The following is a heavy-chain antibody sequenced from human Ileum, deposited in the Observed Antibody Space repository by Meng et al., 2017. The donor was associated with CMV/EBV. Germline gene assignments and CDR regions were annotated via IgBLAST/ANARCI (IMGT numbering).Heavy chain of an antibody. CDR3: ARDDVGAVPGDY. J-gene: IGHJ4*02. D-gene: IGHD1-26*01. CDR1: GYTFSSYY. Sequence: KASGYTFSSYYIHWVRQAPGRGLGWLGIINPSGGRTTYAQKFQDRVTMTRDTSTSTIYMELSSLTSGDTAVYYCARDDVGAVPGDYWGQGTLVTVSS. CDR2: INPSGGRT. V-gene: IGHV1-46*01.